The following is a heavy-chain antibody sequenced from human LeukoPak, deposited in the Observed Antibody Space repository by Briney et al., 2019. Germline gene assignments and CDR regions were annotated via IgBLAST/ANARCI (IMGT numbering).Heavy chain of an antibody. CDR2: ISTSCSTT. CDR3: AREVYYGSGRRFDF. CDR1: ALTFSSYE. J-gene: IGHJ4*02. D-gene: IGHD3-10*01. V-gene: IGHV3-48*03. Sequence: SLRLSCAASALTFSSYEMNWVRQAPRKARTRPPYISTSCSTTYYPDSVKVRFTISRHHAKNSLYLQMNSLRAEDTAVYYCAREVYYGSGRRFDFWGQGTLVTVSS.